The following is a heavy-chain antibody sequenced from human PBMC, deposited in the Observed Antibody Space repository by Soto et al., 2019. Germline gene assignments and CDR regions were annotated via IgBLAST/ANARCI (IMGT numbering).Heavy chain of an antibody. CDR2: IYYSGST. D-gene: IGHD2-2*01. J-gene: IGHJ6*02. V-gene: IGHV4-31*03. Sequence: SETLSLTCTVSGGSISSGGYYWSWIRQHPGKGLEWIGYIYYSGSTYYNPSLKSRVTISVDTSKNQFSLKLSSVTAADTAVYYCARDRAGYCSSTSCYSLDYYGMDVWGQGTTVT. CDR3: ARDRAGYCSSTSCYSLDYYGMDV. CDR1: GGSISSGGYY.